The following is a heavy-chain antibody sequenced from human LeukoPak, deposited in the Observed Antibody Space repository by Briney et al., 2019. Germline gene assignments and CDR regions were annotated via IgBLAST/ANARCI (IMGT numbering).Heavy chain of an antibody. D-gene: IGHD2-15*01. CDR3: ARGYCSGGSCYSGTLYYMDV. V-gene: IGHV1-69*05. J-gene: IGHJ6*03. CDR2: IIPIFATA. Sequence: SVKVSCKASGGTFSSYAISWVRQAPGQGLEWMRGIIPIFATANYAQKFQGRVTITTDESTSTAYMELSSLRSEDTAVYYCARGYCSGGSCYSGTLYYMDVWGKGTTVTVSS. CDR1: GGTFSSYA.